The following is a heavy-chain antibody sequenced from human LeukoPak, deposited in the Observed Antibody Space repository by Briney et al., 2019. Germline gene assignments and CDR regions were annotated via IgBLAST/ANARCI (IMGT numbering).Heavy chain of an antibody. CDR1: GFTFSTYW. V-gene: IGHV3-7*01. D-gene: IGHD6-13*01. J-gene: IGHJ4*02. CDR3: AKDFRVFGSWYGYFDY. CDR2: MKGDGSEK. Sequence: GGSLRLSCVASGFTFSTYWMTWVRQAPGKGLEWVANMKGDGSEKHYVDSVKGRFTISRDNARNSLYLQMNSLRAEDTAVYYCAKDFRVFGSWYGYFDYWGQGTLVTVSS.